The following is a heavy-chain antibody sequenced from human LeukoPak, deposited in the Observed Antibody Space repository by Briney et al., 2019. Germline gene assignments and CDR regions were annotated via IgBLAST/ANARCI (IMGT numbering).Heavy chain of an antibody. J-gene: IGHJ5*02. V-gene: IGHV3-49*04. D-gene: IGHD2-15*01. Sequence: GGSLRLSCTASGFTFGDYAMSWVRQAPGKGLEWVGFIRSKAYGGTTEYAASVKGRFTISRDDSKSIAYLQMNSLKTEDTAVYYFTRDVGGGWSTQGWFDPWGQGTLVTVSS. CDR2: IRSKAYGGTT. CDR3: TRDVGGGWSTQGWFDP. CDR1: GFTFGDYA.